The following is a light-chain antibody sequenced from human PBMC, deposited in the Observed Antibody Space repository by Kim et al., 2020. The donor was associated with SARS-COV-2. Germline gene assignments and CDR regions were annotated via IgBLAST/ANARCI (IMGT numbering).Light chain of an antibody. J-gene: IGLJ2*01. CDR3: SSFKISSTPS. Sequence: QSALTQPASVSGSPGQSITISCTGTSSDVGGYNYFSWYQQHPGKAPKLMIYEVSNRPSGVSNRFSGSKSGNTASLTISGLQAEDEADYYCSSFKISSTPSLGGGTKVTVL. CDR2: EVS. CDR1: SSDVGGYNY. V-gene: IGLV2-14*01.